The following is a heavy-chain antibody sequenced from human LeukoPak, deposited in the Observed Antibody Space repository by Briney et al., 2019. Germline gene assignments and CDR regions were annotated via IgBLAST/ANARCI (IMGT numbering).Heavy chain of an antibody. J-gene: IGHJ5*01. CDR2: IYYSGST. V-gene: IGHV4-59*01. Sequence: PSETLSLTCTVSGGFISSYYWSWVRQPPGKGLECIGSIYYSGSTYYNPSLKSRVTISVDTSKNQFSLNLSSVTAADTAMYYCARAVLATKSEHWFDSWGQGTLVTVSS. CDR3: ARAVLATKSEHWFDS. CDR1: GGFISSYY. D-gene: IGHD2-8*01.